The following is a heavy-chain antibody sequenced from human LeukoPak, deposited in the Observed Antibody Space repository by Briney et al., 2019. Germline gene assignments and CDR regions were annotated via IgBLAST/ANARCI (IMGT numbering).Heavy chain of an antibody. CDR3: VRVRRGFCSTGSCYSPDYFDY. V-gene: IGHV3-48*03. CDR2: ISSTITTV. CDR1: GFTFNTYE. Sequence: SGGSLRLSCAASGFTFNTYEMAWVRQAPGKGLEWVSYISSTITTVYYADSVQGRFTISRDNAKNSVYLQMNSLRVEDTAVYYCVRVRRGFCSTGSCYSPDYFDYWGRGTLVTVSS. D-gene: IGHD2-15*01. J-gene: IGHJ4*02.